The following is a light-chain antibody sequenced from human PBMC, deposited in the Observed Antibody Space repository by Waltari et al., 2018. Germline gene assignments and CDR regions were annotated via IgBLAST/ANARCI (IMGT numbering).Light chain of an antibody. V-gene: IGLV1-51*01. CDR3: ATWDNSLREFV. CDR1: NSNIGSYF. Sequence: QSVLTQPPSVSAAPGQGVTISCSGDNSNIGSYFVSWYQQLQRAAPKLLIFDTNKRPSGIPDRISASKSGTSATLDITGLQTGDEADYYCATWDNSLREFVFGGGTELTVL. CDR2: DTN. J-gene: IGLJ2*01.